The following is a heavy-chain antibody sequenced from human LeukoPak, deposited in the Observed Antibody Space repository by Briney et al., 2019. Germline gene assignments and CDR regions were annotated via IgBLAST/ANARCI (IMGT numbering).Heavy chain of an antibody. CDR3: ARRGVVAGKAY. D-gene: IGHD6-19*01. Sequence: SETLSLTCAVYGGSFSGYYWSWIRQPPGKGLEWIGEISHSGSTNYNPSLKSRVTISVDTSKNQFSLKLSSVTAADTAVYYCARRGVVAGKAYWGQGTLVTVSS. CDR2: ISHSGST. J-gene: IGHJ4*02. V-gene: IGHV4-34*01. CDR1: GGSFSGYY.